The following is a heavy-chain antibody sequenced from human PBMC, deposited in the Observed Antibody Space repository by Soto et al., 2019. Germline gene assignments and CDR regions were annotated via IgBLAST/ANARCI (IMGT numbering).Heavy chain of an antibody. CDR3: AADPYCGGDCYFDY. V-gene: IGHV1-58*01. Sequence: SVKVSCKASGFTFVTSAVQWVRQARGQGLEWIGWIVVGSGNTNYAQKFQERVTITRDMSTNTAYMELKSLRSEDTDVYYCAADPYCGGDCYFDYWGQGIMVTVSS. CDR2: IVVGSGNT. CDR1: GFTFVTSA. J-gene: IGHJ4*02. D-gene: IGHD2-21*02.